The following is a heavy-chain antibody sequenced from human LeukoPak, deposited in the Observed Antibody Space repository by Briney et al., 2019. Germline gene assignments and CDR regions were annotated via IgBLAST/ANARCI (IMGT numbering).Heavy chain of an antibody. CDR1: GFTLSSYS. D-gene: IGHD3-16*01. Sequence: GGSLRLSCAASGFTLSSYSMNWVRQAPGKGLEWVSYISSYSSTLYYADSVKGRFTISRDNAKNSLYLQMNSLRAEDTAVYYCVRDLRGFGWHHVDYWGQGTLVTVSS. CDR2: ISSYSSTL. V-gene: IGHV3-48*01. J-gene: IGHJ4*02. CDR3: VRDLRGFGWHHVDY.